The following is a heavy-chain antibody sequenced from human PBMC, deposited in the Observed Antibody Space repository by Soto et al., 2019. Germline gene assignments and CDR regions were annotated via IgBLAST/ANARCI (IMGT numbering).Heavy chain of an antibody. D-gene: IGHD3-10*01. CDR2: INHSGST. J-gene: IGHJ6*02. Sequence: PSETLSLTCAVYGGSFSGYYWSWIRQPPGKGLEWIGEINHSGSTNYNPSLKSRVTISVDTSKNQFSLKLRSVTAADTAVYYCARSLITMVGGVISPYYYYGMAVWGQGTRVTVPS. CDR1: GGSFSGYY. V-gene: IGHV4-34*01. CDR3: ARSLITMVGGVISPYYYYGMAV.